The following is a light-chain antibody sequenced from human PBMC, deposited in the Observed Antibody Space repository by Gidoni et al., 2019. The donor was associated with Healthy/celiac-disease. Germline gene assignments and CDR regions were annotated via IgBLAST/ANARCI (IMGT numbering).Light chain of an antibody. J-gene: IGKJ1*01. CDR2: AAS. CDR3: QQYDTYST. V-gene: IGKV1-5*01. Sequence: DIQMTQSPSTLYASVGDRVTITCRASQSISSWLAWYQQKPGKAPKLLIYAASSLESGVPSRFSGRGSGTEFTLTISSLQPDDFATYYCQQYDTYSTFXXXTKVEIK. CDR1: QSISSW.